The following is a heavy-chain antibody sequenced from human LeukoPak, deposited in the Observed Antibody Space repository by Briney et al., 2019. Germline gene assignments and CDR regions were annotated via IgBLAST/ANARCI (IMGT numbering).Heavy chain of an antibody. CDR1: GGSISSYY. Sequence: PSETLSLTCTVSGGSISSYYWSWIRQPPGKGLEWIGYIYYSGSTNYNPSLKSRVTISVDTSKNQFSLKLSSVTAADTAVYYCARARVGYSLYYFDYWGQGTLVTVSS. D-gene: IGHD5-18*01. J-gene: IGHJ4*02. V-gene: IGHV4-59*01. CDR3: ARARVGYSLYYFDY. CDR2: IYYSGST.